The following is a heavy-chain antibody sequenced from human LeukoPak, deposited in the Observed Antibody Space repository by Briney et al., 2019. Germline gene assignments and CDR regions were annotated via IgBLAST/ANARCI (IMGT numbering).Heavy chain of an antibody. CDR2: INAGNGNT. D-gene: IGHD3-22*01. CDR3: ARDRTDSSGYYYYYYGMDV. Sequence: ASVKVSCKASGYTFTSYGISWVRQAPGQRLEWMEWINAGNGNTKYSQKFQGRVTITRDTSASTAYMELSSLRSEDTAVYYCARDRTDSSGYYYYYYGMDVWGQGTTVTVSS. V-gene: IGHV1-3*01. CDR1: GYTFTSYG. J-gene: IGHJ6*02.